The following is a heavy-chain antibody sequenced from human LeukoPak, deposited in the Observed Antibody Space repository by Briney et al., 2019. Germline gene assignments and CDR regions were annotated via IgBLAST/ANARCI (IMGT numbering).Heavy chain of an antibody. CDR1: GYTFTTYG. CDR2: ISVYNGNT. CDR3: ARGPHYYGSGSYYPFDY. D-gene: IGHD3-10*01. V-gene: IGHV1-18*01. J-gene: IGHJ4*02. Sequence: GSVKVSCMASGYTFTTYGISWVRQAPGQGLEWMGWISVYNGNTNYAQKFQGRVTMTTDTSTNTTYMELRSLISDDTAVYYCARGPHYYGSGSYYPFDYWGQGTLVTVSS.